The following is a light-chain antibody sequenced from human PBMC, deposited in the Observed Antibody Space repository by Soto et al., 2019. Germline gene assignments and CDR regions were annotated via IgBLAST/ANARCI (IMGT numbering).Light chain of an antibody. CDR2: QVT. J-gene: IGLJ1*01. CDR3: SSYTDSSNYV. CDR1: SSDLAIYNY. V-gene: IGLV2-14*01. Sequence: QSALTQPASVSGSPGQSITISCTGTSSDLAIYNYVSWYQQQPGKAPKLMIYQVTNRPSGVSNRFSGSRSGNPDSLTISGLQAEDEADYYCSSYTDSSNYVFGTGTKVTGL.